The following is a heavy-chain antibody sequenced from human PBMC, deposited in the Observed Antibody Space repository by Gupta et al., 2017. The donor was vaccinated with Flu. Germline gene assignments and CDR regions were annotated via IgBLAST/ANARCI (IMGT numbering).Heavy chain of an antibody. D-gene: IGHD3-9*01. CDR1: GFTFSSYE. CDR3: ASMGYDILTGYWLYYGMDV. Sequence: EVQLVESGGGLVQPGGSLRLSCAASGFTFSSYEMNWVRQAPGKGLGWVSYISSSGSTIYYADSVKGRFTISRDNAKNSLYLQMNSLRAEDTAVYYCASMGYDILTGYWLYYGMDVWGQGTTVTVSS. CDR2: ISSSGSTI. V-gene: IGHV3-48*03. J-gene: IGHJ6*02.